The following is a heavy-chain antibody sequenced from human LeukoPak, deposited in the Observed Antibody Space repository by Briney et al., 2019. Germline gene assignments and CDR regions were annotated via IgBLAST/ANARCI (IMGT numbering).Heavy chain of an antibody. V-gene: IGHV3-11*01. CDR3: ARDLGGYSGPSAY. CDR2: ISTSGSTI. CDR1: GFTFSDYY. Sequence: GGSLRLSCEASGFTFSDYYMSWIRQAPGEGLEWVSYISTSGSTIHYADSVKGRFIISRDNAKKSLYLQMNRLRDEDTAEYYCARDLGGYSGPSAYWGQGTLVTVSS. J-gene: IGHJ4*02. D-gene: IGHD5-12*01.